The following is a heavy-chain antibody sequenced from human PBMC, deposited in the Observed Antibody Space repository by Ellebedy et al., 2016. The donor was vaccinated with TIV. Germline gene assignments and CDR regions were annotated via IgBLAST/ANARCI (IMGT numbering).Heavy chain of an antibody. CDR1: GYDLTDLS. Sequence: ASVKVSCKVSGYDLTDLSMHWVRQAPGKGLEWMGGFDPEHGEPVYAKKFQGRVTMTEDTSTDTAYMDLSGLRSEDTALYYCATWRYKWKGDDYWGQGTLVTVSS. CDR3: ATWRYKWKGDDY. V-gene: IGHV1-24*01. J-gene: IGHJ4*02. CDR2: FDPEHGEP. D-gene: IGHD1-20*01.